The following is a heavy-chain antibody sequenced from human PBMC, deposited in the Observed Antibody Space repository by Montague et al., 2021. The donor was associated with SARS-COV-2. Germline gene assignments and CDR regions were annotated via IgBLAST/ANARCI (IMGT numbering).Heavy chain of an antibody. CDR1: GFTFSSYA. D-gene: IGHD3-3*01. CDR2: ISGSGGST. Sequence: SLRLSCAASGFTFSSYAMSWVRQAPGKGLEWVSAISGSGGSTYYADSVKGRFTISRDNSKNTLYLQMNSLRAEDTAVYYCAKDWKSITIFGVVIMEPNWLDPWGQGTLVTVSS. CDR3: AKDWKSITIFGVVIMEPNWLDP. J-gene: IGHJ5*02. V-gene: IGHV3-23*01.